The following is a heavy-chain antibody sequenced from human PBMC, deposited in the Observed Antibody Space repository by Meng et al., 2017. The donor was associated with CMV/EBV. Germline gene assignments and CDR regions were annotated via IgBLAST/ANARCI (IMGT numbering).Heavy chain of an antibody. CDR1: GFTFSSYA. V-gene: IGHV3-30-3*01. CDR2: ISYDGSNK. D-gene: IGHD6-19*01. J-gene: IGHJ4*02. Sequence: GGSLRPSCAASGFTFSSYAMHWVRQAPGKGLEWVAVISYDGSNKYYADSVKGRFTISRDTSKNTLYLQMNSLRAEDTAVYYCARDVASQWLSYYFDYWGQGTLVTVSS. CDR3: ARDVASQWLSYYFDY.